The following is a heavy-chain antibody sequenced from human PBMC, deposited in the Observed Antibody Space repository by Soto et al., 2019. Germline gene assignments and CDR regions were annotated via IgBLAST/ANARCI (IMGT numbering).Heavy chain of an antibody. CDR3: AYSSGWYRHDV. Sequence: QVQLQESGPGLVKPSGTLSLTCAVSGDSISSPKWWTWLRQPPGKGLEWIGDLLHSGTNNYNPSLKSRVTLSVDKPQNQFSLKLTSVTAADTAIYSCAYSSGWYRHDVWGQGTSVTVSS. J-gene: IGHJ3*01. D-gene: IGHD6-19*01. CDR2: LLHSGTN. CDR1: GDSISSPKW. V-gene: IGHV4-4*02.